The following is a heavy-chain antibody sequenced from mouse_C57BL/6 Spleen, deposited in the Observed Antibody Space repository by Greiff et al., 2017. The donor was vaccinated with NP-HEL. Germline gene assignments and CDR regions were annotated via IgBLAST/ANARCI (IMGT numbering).Heavy chain of an antibody. J-gene: IGHJ3*01. Sequence: EVQLQQSGTVLARPGASVKMSCKTSGYTFTSYWMHWVKQRPGQGLEWIGAIYPGNSDTSYKQKFKGKATLTAVKSASTAYMELTSLTNEDSAVYYCTRDYCSSYPFAYWGQGTLVTVSA. CDR2: IYPGNSDT. CDR1: GYTFTSYW. V-gene: IGHV1-5*01. D-gene: IGHD1-1*01. CDR3: TRDYCSSYPFAY.